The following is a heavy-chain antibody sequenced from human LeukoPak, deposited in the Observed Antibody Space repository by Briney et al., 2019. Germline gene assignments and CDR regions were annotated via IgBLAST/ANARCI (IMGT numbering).Heavy chain of an antibody. CDR2: IYSGGTT. CDR1: RFTVSRYY. Sequence: PGGALRLSCAASRFTVSRYYMSWVRQAPGKGLEWVSVIYSGGTTYYADSVKGRFTLSRDNSKNTLYLQMNSLRPEDTAVYYCAREGGSSYSRPFDYWGQGTQVTVSS. CDR3: AREGGSSYSRPFDY. V-gene: IGHV3-53*01. J-gene: IGHJ4*02. D-gene: IGHD5-18*01.